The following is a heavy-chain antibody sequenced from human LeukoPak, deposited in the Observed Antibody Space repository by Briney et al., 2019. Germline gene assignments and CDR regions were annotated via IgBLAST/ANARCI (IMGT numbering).Heavy chain of an antibody. Sequence: SETLSLTSTVSGGSISSYYWSWIRQPPGKGLEWIGYIYYSGSTNYNPSLKSRVTISVDTSKNQFSLKLSSVTAADTAVYYCAAGYDSSGYRFDYWGQGTLVTVSS. D-gene: IGHD3-22*01. CDR3: AAGYDSSGYRFDY. V-gene: IGHV4-59*01. J-gene: IGHJ4*02. CDR1: GGSISSYY. CDR2: IYYSGST.